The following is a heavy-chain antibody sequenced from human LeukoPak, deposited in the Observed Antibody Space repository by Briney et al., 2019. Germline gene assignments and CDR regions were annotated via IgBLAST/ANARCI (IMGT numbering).Heavy chain of an antibody. CDR1: GGSFSGYY. V-gene: IGHV4-34*01. Sequence: SETLSLTCAVYGGSFSGYYWSWIRQPPGKGLEWIGEINHSGSTNYNPSLKSRVTISVDTSKNQFSLKLSSVTAADTAVYYCARARTTMVRAHYYYMDVWGKGTTVTVSS. J-gene: IGHJ6*03. CDR2: INHSGST. CDR3: ARARTTMVRAHYYYMDV. D-gene: IGHD3-10*01.